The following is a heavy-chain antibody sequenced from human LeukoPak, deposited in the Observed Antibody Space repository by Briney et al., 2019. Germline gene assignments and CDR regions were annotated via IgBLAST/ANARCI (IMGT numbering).Heavy chain of an antibody. D-gene: IGHD6-6*01. CDR3: ARGIYSSSEDYFDY. CDR2: IYYSGST. CDR1: GGSISSSSYY. J-gene: IGHJ4*02. V-gene: IGHV4-39*01. Sequence: PSETLSLTCTVSGGSISSSSYYWGWIRQPPGKGLEWIGSIYYSGSTYYNPSLKSRVTISVDTSKNQFSLKLSSVTAADTAVYYCARGIYSSSEDYFDYWGQGTLVTVSS.